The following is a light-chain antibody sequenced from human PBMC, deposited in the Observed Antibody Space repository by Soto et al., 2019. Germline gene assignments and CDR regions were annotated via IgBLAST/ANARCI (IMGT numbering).Light chain of an antibody. Sequence: EIVSTQSPGTLSLSPGERATLSCRASQSVSATSLAWYQQKPGQAPRLLIYGASNRATGIPDRFTGSGSGTDFTLTISRLEPEDFAVYFCQQYVSSPMYTFGQGTKLEIK. CDR2: GAS. CDR1: QSVSATS. V-gene: IGKV3-20*01. CDR3: QQYVSSPMYT. J-gene: IGKJ2*01.